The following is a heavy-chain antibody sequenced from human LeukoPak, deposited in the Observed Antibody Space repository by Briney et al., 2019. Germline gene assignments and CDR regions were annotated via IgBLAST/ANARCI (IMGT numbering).Heavy chain of an antibody. V-gene: IGHV3-23*01. J-gene: IGHJ4*02. CDR2: TDTDGSK. Sequence: GGSPRLSCAASGFTFSSYAMTWVRQAPGKGLEWVSTTDTDGSKYYADSVKGRFTISRDNSKNTLYLQMNSLRVEDTAVYYCAKDRSGSRCWGQGTPVTVSS. CDR1: GFTFSSYA. D-gene: IGHD2-15*01. CDR3: AKDRSGSRC.